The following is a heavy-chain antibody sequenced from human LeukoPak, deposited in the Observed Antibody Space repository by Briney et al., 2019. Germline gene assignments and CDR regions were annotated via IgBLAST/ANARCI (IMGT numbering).Heavy chain of an antibody. CDR3: ARLLQGWELNYYYSYMDV. V-gene: IGHV1-2*02. D-gene: IGHD4-23*01. J-gene: IGHJ6*03. CDR2: INPNSGGT. Sequence: ASVTLSCKASGYTFTGYYMHWVRQAPGQGLEWMGWINPNSGGTNYAQQFQGRLTMTRDTSTTTAYMELRSLRSDDTAVYYCARLLQGWELNYYYSYMDVWGKGTTVTISS. CDR1: GYTFTGYY.